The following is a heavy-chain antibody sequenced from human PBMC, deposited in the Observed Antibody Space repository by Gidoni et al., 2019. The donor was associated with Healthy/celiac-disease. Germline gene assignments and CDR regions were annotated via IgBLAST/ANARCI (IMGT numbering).Heavy chain of an antibody. D-gene: IGHD3-10*01. V-gene: IGHV1-3*01. CDR3: ARGGITMVRGVTYYFDY. CDR2: INAGNGNT. CDR1: GYTFTSYA. J-gene: IGHJ4*02. Sequence: QVQLVQSGAEVKKPGASVKVSCKASGYTFTSYAMHWVRQAPGQRLEWMGWINAGNGNTKYSQKFQGRVTITRDTSASTAYMELSSLRSEDTAVYYCARGGITMVRGVTYYFDYWGQGTLVTVSS.